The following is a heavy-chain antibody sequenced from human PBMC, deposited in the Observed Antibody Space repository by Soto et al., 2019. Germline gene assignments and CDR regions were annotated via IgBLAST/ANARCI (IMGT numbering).Heavy chain of an antibody. CDR3: ARDKIKGAPDYLDS. V-gene: IGHV3-30-3*01. CDR2: IAYDGTIK. D-gene: IGHD1-26*01. J-gene: IGHJ4*02. CDR1: GFTFSANA. Sequence: QEQLVESGGDVVQPGRSLTLSCAASGFTFSANAMHGVRQAPGKGLEWVAGIAYDGTIKIYRDSVKGRFTISRDDSKSTLYLQRNSLRPEYTAVYYCARDKIKGAPDYLDSWGQGTLVTVSS.